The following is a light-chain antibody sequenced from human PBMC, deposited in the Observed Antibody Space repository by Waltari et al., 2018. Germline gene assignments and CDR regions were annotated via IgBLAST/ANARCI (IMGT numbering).Light chain of an antibody. J-gene: IGKJ5*01. CDR2: KAS. V-gene: IGKV1-5*03. CDR3: QQYNTYPLT. Sequence: DIQMTQSPSTLSASVGARVTITCRASQYISSWLAWYQQKPGKAPKLLIYKASILESGVPSRFSGSESGTEFTLTISSLQPDDFATYYCQQYNTYPLTFGQGTRLEI. CDR1: QYISSW.